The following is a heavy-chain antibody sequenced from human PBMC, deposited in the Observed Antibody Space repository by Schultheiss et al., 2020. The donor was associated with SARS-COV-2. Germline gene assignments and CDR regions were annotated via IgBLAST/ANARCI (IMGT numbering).Heavy chain of an antibody. CDR1: GGSISSGGYY. CDR2: IYYSGST. J-gene: IGHJ3*02. V-gene: IGHV4-61*08. CDR3: ARLSLSSGYYLWNAFDI. Sequence: SETLSLTCTVSGGSISSGGYYWSWIRQHPGKGLEWIGYIYYSGSTNYNPSLKSRVTISVDTSKNRFSLKLSSVTAADTAVYYCARLSLSSGYYLWNAFDIWGRGTMVTVAS. D-gene: IGHD3-22*01.